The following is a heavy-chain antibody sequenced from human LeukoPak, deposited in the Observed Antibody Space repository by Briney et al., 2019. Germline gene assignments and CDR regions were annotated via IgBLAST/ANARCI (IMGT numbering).Heavy chain of an antibody. J-gene: IGHJ4*02. CDR3: AKGGPTGSNYFDF. CDR2: IHQHGSKE. CDR1: GFTFSSYP. V-gene: IGHV3-7*03. Sequence: GGSLRLSCVASGFTFSSYPMDWVRQAPGKGLEWVANIHQHGSKENYLDSVKGRFTISRDNAKSSIYLQMNSLRADDTAVYYCAKGGPTGSNYFDFWGQGTLVTVSS. D-gene: IGHD1-26*01.